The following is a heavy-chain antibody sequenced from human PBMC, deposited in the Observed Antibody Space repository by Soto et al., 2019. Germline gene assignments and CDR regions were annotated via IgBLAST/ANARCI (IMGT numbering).Heavy chain of an antibody. CDR3: ASSIRDITVVRGVVIGDY. V-gene: IGHV3-23*01. Sequence: EVQLLESGGGLGQPGGSLRLSCAASGFTFSSYAMTWVRQAPGKGLEWVSVISGSGGSTYYADSVKGRFTISRDNXKXTXXLQMNSLRVEDTAVYYCASSIRDITVVRGVVIGDYWGQGTLVIVSS. D-gene: IGHD3-10*01. CDR1: GFTFSSYA. J-gene: IGHJ4*02. CDR2: ISGSGGST.